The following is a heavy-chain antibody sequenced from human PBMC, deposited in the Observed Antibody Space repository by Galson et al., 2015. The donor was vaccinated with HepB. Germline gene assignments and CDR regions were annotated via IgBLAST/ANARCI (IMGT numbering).Heavy chain of an antibody. CDR2: IFDSGST. CDR1: GGSITGSSYY. Sequence: SETLSLTCTVSGGSITGSSYYWGWIRQPPGKGLEWIGNIFDSGSTYYNPSLKSRVTISMDTSKNQFSLKLTSVTAADTAVYYCAVFDDYGGNVDYWGQGTLLTVSS. J-gene: IGHJ4*02. CDR3: AVFDDYGGNVDY. V-gene: IGHV4-39*07. D-gene: IGHD4-23*01.